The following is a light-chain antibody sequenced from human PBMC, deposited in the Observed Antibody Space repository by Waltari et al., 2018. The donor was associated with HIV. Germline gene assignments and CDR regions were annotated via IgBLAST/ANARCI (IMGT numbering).Light chain of an antibody. CDR1: QTITDW. V-gene: IGKV1-5*03. J-gene: IGKJ2*01. Sequence: DIQMTQSPSTLSASVGDRVIITCRASQTITDWLAWYHQKPGKAPKLLIYKASTLESGVPSRFSGSGSGTEFILTISSLQPDDFATYYCQQYNSYPTFGQGTKLEIK. CDR3: QQYNSYPT. CDR2: KAS.